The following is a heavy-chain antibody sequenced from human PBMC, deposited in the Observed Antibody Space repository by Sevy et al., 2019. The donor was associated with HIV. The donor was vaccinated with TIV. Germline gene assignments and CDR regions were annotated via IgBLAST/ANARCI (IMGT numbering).Heavy chain of an antibody. D-gene: IGHD2-2*01. J-gene: IGHJ6*02. V-gene: IGHV3-23*01. CDR3: AKGDTSTRYYYYGMDV. CDR1: GFTFSNFG. Sequence: GGSLRLSCAASGFTFSNFGMSWVRQAPGKGLEWVSTISGSGGTIYYADSVKGRFTISRDNSKKTLYLQMNSLRAEDTALYYCAKGDTSTRYYYYGMDVWGQGTAVTVSS. CDR2: ISGSGGTI.